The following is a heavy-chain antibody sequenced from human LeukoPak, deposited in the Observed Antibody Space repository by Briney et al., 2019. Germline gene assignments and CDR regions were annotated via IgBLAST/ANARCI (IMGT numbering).Heavy chain of an antibody. CDR1: GASMFNYY. Sequence: SETLSLTCTVSGASMFNYYWTWIRQSPGKGLEWIGFNHCSGGTSYKPSLKSRVTISIDTTKNQFSLKLTSVTAADTAVYYCARAPKYYYMDVWGKGTTVTVSS. CDR2: NHCSGGT. J-gene: IGHJ6*03. CDR3: ARAPKYYYMDV. V-gene: IGHV4-59*01.